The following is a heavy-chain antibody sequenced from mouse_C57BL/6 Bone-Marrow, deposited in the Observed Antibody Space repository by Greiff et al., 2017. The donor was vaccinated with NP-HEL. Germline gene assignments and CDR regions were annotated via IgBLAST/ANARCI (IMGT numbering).Heavy chain of an antibody. CDR1: GYSITSGYY. CDR3: TRDSNCGYGGYYYAMDY. CDR2: ISYDGSN. D-gene: IGHD2-2*01. J-gene: IGHJ4*01. V-gene: IGHV3-6*01. Sequence: VQLKESGPGLVKPSQSLSLTCSVTGYSITSGYYWNWIRQFPGNKLEWMGYISYDGSNNYNPSLKNRISITRNTSKNQFFLKLNSVTNEDTATYYCTRDSNCGYGGYYYAMDYGGQGTSVTVSS.